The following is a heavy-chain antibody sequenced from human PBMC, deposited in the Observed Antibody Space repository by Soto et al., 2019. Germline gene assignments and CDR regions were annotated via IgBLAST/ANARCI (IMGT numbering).Heavy chain of an antibody. CDR2: IYYSGST. D-gene: IGHD1-26*01. CDR1: AGSISRSSYC. J-gene: IGHJ6*02. V-gene: IGHV4-39*01. CDR3: ARTGPEWGYYYYGMDV. Sequence: PSETLFLTCTVSAGSISRSSYCLGWLRPPPGKGLEWIGGIYYSGSTYYNPSLKSRVTISVDTSKNQFSLKLSSVTAADTAVYYCARTGPEWGYYYYGMDVWGQGTTVTV.